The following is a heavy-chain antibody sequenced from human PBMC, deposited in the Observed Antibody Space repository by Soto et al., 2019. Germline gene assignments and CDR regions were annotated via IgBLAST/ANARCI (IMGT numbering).Heavy chain of an antibody. J-gene: IGHJ5*02. V-gene: IGHV3-30*18. CDR3: AKDHYDKSGYYQFDP. D-gene: IGHD3-22*01. Sequence: QVQLVESGGGVVQPGRSLRLSCAASEFTFSSFGIHWVRQAPGKGLEWVVVILDDGSNKYYADSVKGRFTSSRDNSKTTLYLQMNSLRAEDTAVYYCAKDHYDKSGYYQFDPWGQGTLVTVSS. CDR2: ILDDGSNK. CDR1: EFTFSSFG.